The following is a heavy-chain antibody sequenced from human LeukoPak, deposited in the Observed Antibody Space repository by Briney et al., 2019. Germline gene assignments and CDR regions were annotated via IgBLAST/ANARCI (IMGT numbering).Heavy chain of an antibody. Sequence: PGGSLRLSCAASGFTFSSYAMHWVRQAPGKGLEWVALISYDGSNKYYADSVKGRFTISRDNSKNTLFLQMNSLRAEDTAVYYCARGGYCSRTSCYFLDYYMDVWGKGTTGTVSS. J-gene: IGHJ6*03. D-gene: IGHD2-2*01. CDR1: GFTFSSYA. CDR3: ARGGYCSRTSCYFLDYYMDV. V-gene: IGHV3-30*04. CDR2: ISYDGSNK.